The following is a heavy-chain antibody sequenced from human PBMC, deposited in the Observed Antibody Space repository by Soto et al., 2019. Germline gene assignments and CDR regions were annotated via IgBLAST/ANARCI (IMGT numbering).Heavy chain of an antibody. CDR1: GYTFTGYY. V-gene: IGHV1-2*02. D-gene: IGHD6-19*01. J-gene: IGHJ4*02. Sequence: QVQLVQSGAEVKKPGASVKVSCKASGYTFTGYYMHWVRQAPGQGLEWMGWINPNSGGTNYAQKFQGRVTMTRDTSISTAYMELSRLRSDDTAVYYCARDLEVSPLSGGWYVQGLDYFDYWGQGTLVTVSS. CDR3: ARDLEVSPLSGGWYVQGLDYFDY. CDR2: INPNSGGT.